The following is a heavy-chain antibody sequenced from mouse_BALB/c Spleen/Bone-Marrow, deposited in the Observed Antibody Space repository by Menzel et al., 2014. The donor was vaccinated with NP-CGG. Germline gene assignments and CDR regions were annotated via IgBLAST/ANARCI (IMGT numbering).Heavy chain of an antibody. J-gene: IGHJ3*01. D-gene: IGHD2-4*01. CDR1: GFTFNSHG. CDR3: ARHAYYDQTEVSFVY. V-gene: IGHV5-9-2*01. Sequence: EVMLVESGGGLVKSGGSLKLSCAASGFTFNSHGMSWVRQTPEKRLEWVATISGGGSYTFYPDSVKGRFTISRDNAKNNLYLQLSSLRSEDTALYYCARHAYYDQTEVSFVYWGQGTLVTVSA. CDR2: ISGGGSYT.